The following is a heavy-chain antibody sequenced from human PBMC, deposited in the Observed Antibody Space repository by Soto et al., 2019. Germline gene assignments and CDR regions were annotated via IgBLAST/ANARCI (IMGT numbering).Heavy chain of an antibody. Sequence: GGPLRLSCGASGFTFSSYGMPWVRQAPGKGLEWVAVISYDGSNKYYADSVKGRFTISRDNSKNTLYLQMNSLRAEDTAVYYCAKDLVAPYYYDSSGYYWGQGTLVTVSS. V-gene: IGHV3-30*18. D-gene: IGHD3-22*01. CDR1: GFTFSSYG. J-gene: IGHJ4*02. CDR2: ISYDGSNK. CDR3: AKDLVAPYYYDSSGYY.